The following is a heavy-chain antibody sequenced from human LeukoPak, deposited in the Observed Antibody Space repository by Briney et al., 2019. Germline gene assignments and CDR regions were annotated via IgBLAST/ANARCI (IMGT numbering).Heavy chain of an antibody. V-gene: IGHV3-7*01. CDR1: GFTFSSYW. CDR3: ARDPYNGNYGDSYYYYMDV. D-gene: IGHD1-26*01. J-gene: IGHJ6*03. Sequence: GGSLRLSCAASGFTFSSYWMSWVRQAPGKGLEWVANIKQDGSEKYYVDSVKGRFTISRDNAKNSLYLQMSSLRAEDTAIYYCARDPYNGNYGDSYYYYMDVWGKGTTVTISS. CDR2: IKQDGSEK.